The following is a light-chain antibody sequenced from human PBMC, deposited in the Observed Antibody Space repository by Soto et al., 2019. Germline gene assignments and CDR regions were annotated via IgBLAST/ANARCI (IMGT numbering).Light chain of an antibody. CDR2: AAS. CDR3: QQYGSSPGLFT. J-gene: IGKJ3*01. CDR1: QSISSY. V-gene: IGKV1-39*01. Sequence: DIQMTQSPSSLSASVGDRVTITCRASQSISSYLNWYQQKPGKAPKLLIYAASSLQSGVPSRFSGSGSGTDFTLTISSLQPEDFAVYYCQQYGSSPGLFTFGPGTKVDI.